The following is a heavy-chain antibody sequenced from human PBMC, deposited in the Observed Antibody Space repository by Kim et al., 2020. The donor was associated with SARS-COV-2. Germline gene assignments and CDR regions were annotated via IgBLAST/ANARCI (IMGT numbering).Heavy chain of an antibody. CDR3: ARRALLAGSYVDY. V-gene: IGHV4-61*01. D-gene: IGHD3-10*01. Sequence: SETLSLTCTVSGGSVSSGSYYWSWIRQPPGKGLEWIGYIYYSGSTNYNPSLKSRVTISVDTSKNQFSLKLSSVTAADTAVYYCARRALLAGSYVDYWGQGTLVTISS. CDR2: IYYSGST. CDR1: GGSVSSGSYY. J-gene: IGHJ4*02.